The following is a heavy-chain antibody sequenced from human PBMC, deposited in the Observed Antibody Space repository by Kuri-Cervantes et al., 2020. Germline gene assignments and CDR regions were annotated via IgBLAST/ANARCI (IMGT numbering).Heavy chain of an antibody. CDR3: ARDRFRYFDY. Sequence: GESLKISCAASRFNFSSYGMHWVRLAPGKGLEWVAVIWYDGSKKFYADSVKGRFTISRDNSKNTLYLQMNSLRAEDTAVYYCARDRFRYFDYWGQGTLVTVSS. J-gene: IGHJ4*02. CDR2: IWYDGSKK. CDR1: RFNFSSYG. V-gene: IGHV3-33*01.